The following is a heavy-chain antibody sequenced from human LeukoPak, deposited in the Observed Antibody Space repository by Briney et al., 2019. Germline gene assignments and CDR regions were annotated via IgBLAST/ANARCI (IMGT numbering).Heavy chain of an antibody. CDR3: ARAVYYYYGMDV. Sequence: SETLSLTCAVYGGSFSGYYWSWIRQPPGKGLEWIGEINHSGSTDYNPSLKSRVTISVDTSKNQFSLKLSSVTAADTAVYYCARAVYYYYGMDVWGQGTTVTVSS. J-gene: IGHJ6*02. CDR2: INHSGST. D-gene: IGHD6-19*01. CDR1: GGSFSGYY. V-gene: IGHV4-34*01.